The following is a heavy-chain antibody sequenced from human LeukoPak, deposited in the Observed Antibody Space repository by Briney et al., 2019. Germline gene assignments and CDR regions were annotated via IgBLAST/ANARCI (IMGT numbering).Heavy chain of an antibody. D-gene: IGHD3-10*01. CDR2: IYYSGST. J-gene: IGHJ5*02. Sequence: SETLSLTCTVSGYSISSGYYWGWIRQPPGKGLEWIGSIYYSGSTYYNPSLKSRVTISVDTSKNQFSLKLSSVTAADTAVYYCARQTTGAYYYGSGYNWFDPWGQGTLVTVSS. V-gene: IGHV4-38-2*02. CDR1: GYSISSGYY. CDR3: ARQTTGAYYYGSGYNWFDP.